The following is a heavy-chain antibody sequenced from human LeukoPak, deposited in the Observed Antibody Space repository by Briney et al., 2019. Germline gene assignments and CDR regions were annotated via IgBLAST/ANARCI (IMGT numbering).Heavy chain of an antibody. Sequence: PSETLSLTCTVSGGSISSYYWSWIRLPPGKGLEWIGYIYYTGAAYYNPSLKSRVAISLDTSKNQFSLKLSSVTAADAAVYYCARAGYSYGTGYYFDYWGQGALVTVSS. CDR1: GGSISSYY. J-gene: IGHJ4*02. CDR3: ARAGYSYGTGYYFDY. D-gene: IGHD5-18*01. CDR2: IYYTGAA. V-gene: IGHV4-59*01.